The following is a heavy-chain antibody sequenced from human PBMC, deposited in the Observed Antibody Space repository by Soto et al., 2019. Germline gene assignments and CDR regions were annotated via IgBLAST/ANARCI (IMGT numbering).Heavy chain of an antibody. D-gene: IGHD5-18*01. V-gene: IGHV4-31*03. CDR2: IYYSGST. CDR3: ARDLSPNSYGFSYFDY. Sequence: PSETLSLTCTVSGGSISNGGYYWSWIRQHPGKGLEWIGYIYYSGSTYYNPSLKSRVTISVDTSKNQFSLKLSSVTAADTAVYYCARDLSPNSYGFSYFDYWGQGTLVTVSS. J-gene: IGHJ4*02. CDR1: GGSISNGGYY.